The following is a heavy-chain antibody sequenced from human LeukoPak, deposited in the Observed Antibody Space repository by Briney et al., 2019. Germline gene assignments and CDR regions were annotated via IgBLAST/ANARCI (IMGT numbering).Heavy chain of an antibody. D-gene: IGHD6-6*01. CDR3: ARDRIAARGVIDY. Sequence: GASVKVSCKASGYTFTGYYMHWVRQAPGQGLEWMGWINPNSGGTNYAQKFQGRVTMTRDTSISTAYMELSRLRSDDTAVYYCARDRIAARGVIDYWGQGTLVTVSS. V-gene: IGHV1-2*02. J-gene: IGHJ4*02. CDR2: INPNSGGT. CDR1: GYTFTGYY.